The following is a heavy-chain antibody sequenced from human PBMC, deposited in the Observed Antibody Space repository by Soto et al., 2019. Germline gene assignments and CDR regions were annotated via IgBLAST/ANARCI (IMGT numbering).Heavy chain of an antibody. Sequence: EVQLVESGGGLVQPGGSLRLTCTASGFTFTSSWMAWVRQAPGKGLEWVGNIKQDGSEVYYLDSVRGRFTISRDSAWKSLYLQVYSLRAEDTAVYYCAGIQNNWFDPWGQGTLVAVSS. J-gene: IGHJ5*02. CDR2: IKQDGSEV. CDR1: GFTFTSSW. V-gene: IGHV3-7*01. CDR3: AGIQNNWFDP.